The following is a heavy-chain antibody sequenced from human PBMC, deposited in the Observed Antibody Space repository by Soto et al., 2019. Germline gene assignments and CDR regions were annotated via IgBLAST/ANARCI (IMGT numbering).Heavy chain of an antibody. Sequence: QVQLVESGGGVVQPGRSLRLSCAASGFTFSSYGMHWVRQAPGKGLEWVAVISYDGSNKYYADSVKGRFTISRDNSKNMLYLQMNSLRAEDTAVYYCAKGMTTVTPYYFDYWGQGTLVTVSS. CDR2: ISYDGSNK. V-gene: IGHV3-30*18. D-gene: IGHD4-17*01. CDR1: GFTFSSYG. CDR3: AKGMTTVTPYYFDY. J-gene: IGHJ4*02.